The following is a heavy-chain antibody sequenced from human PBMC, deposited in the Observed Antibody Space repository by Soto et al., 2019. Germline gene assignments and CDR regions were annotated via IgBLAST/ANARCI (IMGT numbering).Heavy chain of an antibody. Sequence: EVQLLESGGGLVQPGGSLRLSCAASGFTFSSYAMSWVRQAPGKGLEWVSAISGSGGSTYYADSVKGRFTISRDNSKNTLYLQMNSLRAEDTDVYYCAKTSPYYYDSSGYHSAFDIWGQGTMVTVSS. CDR2: ISGSGGST. D-gene: IGHD3-22*01. CDR3: AKTSPYYYDSSGYHSAFDI. CDR1: GFTFSSYA. V-gene: IGHV3-23*01. J-gene: IGHJ3*02.